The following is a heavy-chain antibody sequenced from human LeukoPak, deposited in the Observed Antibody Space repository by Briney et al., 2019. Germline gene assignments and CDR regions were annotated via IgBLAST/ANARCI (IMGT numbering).Heavy chain of an antibody. CDR2: VYYTATT. Sequence: PDTLSLTRTLSRDSLSTSSFYWALIHAPPGKRPEWIASVYYTATTHYTPYLKSRVTISVDTSNNQFALRLSPVTAADTAVYYSARTLLSRLFDYWGKGALVTVSS. V-gene: IGHV4-39*01. D-gene: IGHD2-8*02. CDR3: ARTLLSRLFDY. CDR1: RDSLSTSSFY. J-gene: IGHJ4*02.